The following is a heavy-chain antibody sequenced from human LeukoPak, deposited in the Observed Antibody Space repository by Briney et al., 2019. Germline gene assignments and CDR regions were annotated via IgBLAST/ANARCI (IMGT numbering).Heavy chain of an antibody. CDR3: AKAPVTTCSGAYCYPFDY. D-gene: IGHD2-21*01. CDR1: GFTVSRNY. V-gene: IGHV3-53*01. Sequence: GGSLRLSCAASGFTVSRNYMSWVRQAPGKGLEWVSVIHSGGSTYYADSVKGRFTISRDNSKNTLYLQMNSLRAEDTAVYYCAKAPVTTCSGAYCYPFDYWGQGTLVTVSS. J-gene: IGHJ4*02. CDR2: IHSGGST.